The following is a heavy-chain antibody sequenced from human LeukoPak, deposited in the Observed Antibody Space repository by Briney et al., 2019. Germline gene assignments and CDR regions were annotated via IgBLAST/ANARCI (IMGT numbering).Heavy chain of an antibody. J-gene: IGHJ4*02. CDR3: AKDPPGPIVVEAASNY. V-gene: IGHV3-23*01. CDR2: ISGSGGRT. D-gene: IGHD2-15*01. CDR1: GFTFSNYW. Sequence: LPGGSLRLSCAASGFTFSNYWMSWVRQAPGKGLEWVSAISGSGGRTYYTDSVKGRFTISRDNSKNTLYLQMNSLRAEDTAVYYCAKDPPGPIVVEAASNYWGQGTLVTVSS.